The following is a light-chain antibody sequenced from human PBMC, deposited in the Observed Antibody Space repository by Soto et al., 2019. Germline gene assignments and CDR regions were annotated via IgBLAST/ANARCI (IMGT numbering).Light chain of an antibody. J-gene: IGKJ2*01. CDR3: QQYGSSQYT. CDR1: QSVRSSY. Sequence: EIGLTQSPGTLSLSPGERATLSCRASQSVRSSYLAWYQHKPGQAPRLLIHGASSRVTGTPDRFSGSGSGTDFTLTISSLEPEDYAVYCCQQYGSSQYTFGQGTKLEIK. V-gene: IGKV3-20*01. CDR2: GAS.